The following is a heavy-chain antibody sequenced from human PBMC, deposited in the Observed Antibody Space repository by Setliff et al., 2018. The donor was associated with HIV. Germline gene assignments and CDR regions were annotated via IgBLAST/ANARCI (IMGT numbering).Heavy chain of an antibody. CDR1: GGSIRSYY. V-gene: IGHV4-4*09. CDR2: IYPGGGSI. J-gene: IGHJ2*01. Sequence: PSETLSLTCTVSGGSIRSYYWNWLRQPPGKGLELIGYIYPGGGSINYNPSLKSRLTISVDTSKNQLSLKLRSVTAADTAVYYCARPSAGGGYNYWYFDLWGRGTLVTVSS. D-gene: IGHD5-12*01. CDR3: ARPSAGGGYNYWYFDL.